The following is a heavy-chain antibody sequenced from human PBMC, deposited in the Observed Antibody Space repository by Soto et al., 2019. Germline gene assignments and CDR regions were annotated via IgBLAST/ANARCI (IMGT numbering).Heavy chain of an antibody. V-gene: IGHV3-30*18. CDR2: ISYDGSKK. J-gene: IGHJ4*02. D-gene: IGHD3-16*01. CDR3: AKDRVESGLGEIDY. Sequence: ESGGGVVQPGSSLRLSCAASGFRFSNNGMHWVRQAPGKGLEWVAIISYDGSKKYYADSVKGRFTISRDNSKNTLYLQMNSLRVEDTAVYYCAKDRVESGLGEIDYWGQGTLVTVSS. CDR1: GFRFSNNG.